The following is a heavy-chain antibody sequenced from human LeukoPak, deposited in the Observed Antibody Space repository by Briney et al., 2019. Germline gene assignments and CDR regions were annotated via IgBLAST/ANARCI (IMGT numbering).Heavy chain of an antibody. V-gene: IGHV4-4*07. CDR1: VGSISSYY. CDR3: ARAGYYYYYMDV. J-gene: IGHJ6*03. CDR2: IYSSGST. Sequence: SETLSLTCTVSVGSISSYYWSWIRQPAGKGLEWIGRIYSSGSTNYNPSLKSRVTISLETSKNQFSLKLTSVTAADTAVYYCARAGYYYYYMDVWGKGTTVTVSS.